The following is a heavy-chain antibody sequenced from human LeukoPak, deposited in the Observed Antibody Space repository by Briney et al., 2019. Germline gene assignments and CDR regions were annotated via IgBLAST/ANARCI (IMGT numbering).Heavy chain of an antibody. CDR1: GFTVSSNY. V-gene: IGHV3-53*01. CDR2: IYSGGST. CDR3: ARGSNYYDSSGYQH. Sequence: GGSLRLSCAASGFTVSSNYMSWVRQAPGKGLEWVSVIYSGGSTYYADSVKGRFTISRDSSKNTLYLQMNSLRAEDMAVHYCARGSNYYDSSGYQHWGQGTLVTVSP. D-gene: IGHD3-22*01. J-gene: IGHJ4*02.